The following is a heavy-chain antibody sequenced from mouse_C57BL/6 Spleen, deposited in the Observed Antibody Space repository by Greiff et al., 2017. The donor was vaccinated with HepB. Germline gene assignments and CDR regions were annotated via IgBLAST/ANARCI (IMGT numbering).Heavy chain of an antibody. CDR2: INYDGSST. V-gene: IGHV5-16*01. CDR3: ARAGFQGYFDV. J-gene: IGHJ1*03. Sequence: EVHLVESEGGLVQPGSSMKLSCTASGFTFSDYYMAWVRQVPEKGLEWVANINYDGSSTYYLDSLKSRFIISRDNAKNILYLQMSSLKSEDTATYYCARAGFQGYFDVWGTGTTVTVSS. CDR1: GFTFSDYY.